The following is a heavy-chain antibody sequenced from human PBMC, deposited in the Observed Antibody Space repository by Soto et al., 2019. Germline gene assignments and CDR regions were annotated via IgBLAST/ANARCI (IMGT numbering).Heavy chain of an antibody. J-gene: IGHJ4*02. CDR2: IRSSGRYT. V-gene: IGHV3-21*02. Sequence: EVQLVESGGGLVTPGASLRLSCTASGFTFSIYTMNWVRQAPGKGLEWVSSIRSSGRYTYYADSVKGRFTSSRDDARNTLFLQMGRLRVEDTAVYFCMRDDYDAPRWGQGTLVTVSS. D-gene: IGHD3-16*01. CDR3: MRDDYDAPR. CDR1: GFTFSIYT.